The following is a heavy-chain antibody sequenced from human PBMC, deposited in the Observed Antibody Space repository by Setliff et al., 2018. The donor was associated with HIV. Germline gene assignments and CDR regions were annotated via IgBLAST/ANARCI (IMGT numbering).Heavy chain of an antibody. CDR2: IYTSGNI. CDR3: AQEESDAYNYWFDP. V-gene: IGHV4-38-2*01. D-gene: IGHD1-1*01. CDR1: GYSISSGYY. J-gene: IGHJ5*02. Sequence: PSETLSLTCAVSGYSISSGYYWGWIRQPPGKGLEWVGSIYTSGNINYNPSLKSRVTISVDTSKNQFSLNLSSVTAADTAVYYCAQEESDAYNYWFDPWGQGTVVTVAS.